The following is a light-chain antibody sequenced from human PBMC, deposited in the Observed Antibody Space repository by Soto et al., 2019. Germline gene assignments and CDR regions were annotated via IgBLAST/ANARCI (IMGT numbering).Light chain of an antibody. CDR1: SSNIGRDT. Sequence: QSALTQPPSASGTPGQRVIISCSGSSSNIGRDTVNWYRQFPGTAPKLLIYSNNQRPSGVPDRFSGSKSGTSASLAISGLQSEDEADYYCAVWDDSLNGLWVFGGGTKLPS. J-gene: IGLJ3*02. CDR2: SNN. V-gene: IGLV1-44*01. CDR3: AVWDDSLNGLWV.